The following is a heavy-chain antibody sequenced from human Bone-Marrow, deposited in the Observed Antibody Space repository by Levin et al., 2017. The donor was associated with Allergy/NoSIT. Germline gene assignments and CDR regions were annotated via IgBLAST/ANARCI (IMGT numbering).Heavy chain of an antibody. V-gene: IGHV3-9*01. J-gene: IGHJ6*02. D-gene: IGHD5-18*01. CDR3: AKGSRAYSFRYYGMDV. Sequence: PGGSLRLSCAASGFSFDEYAMHWVRQVPGKGLEWVSGISWNSVTVGYGDSVKGRFTISRDNAQNSLYLQMNSLRGEDTALYYCAKGSRAYSFRYYGMDVWGQGTTVTVSS. CDR2: ISWNSVTV. CDR1: GFSFDEYA.